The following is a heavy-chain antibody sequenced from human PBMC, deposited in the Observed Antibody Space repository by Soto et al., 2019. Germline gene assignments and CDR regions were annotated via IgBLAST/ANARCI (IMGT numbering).Heavy chain of an antibody. CDR3: ARGTKQLVYYYYYGMDV. CDR1: GGTFSSYA. CDR2: IIPIFGTA. Sequence: QVQLVQSGAEVKKPGSSVKVSCKASGGTFSSYAISWVRQAPGQGLEWMGGIIPIFGTANYAQKFQGRVTITADESKSTAYMELSSLRSEDTAVYYCARGTKQLVYYYYYGMDVWGQGTTVTVSS. J-gene: IGHJ6*02. V-gene: IGHV1-69*01. D-gene: IGHD6-6*01.